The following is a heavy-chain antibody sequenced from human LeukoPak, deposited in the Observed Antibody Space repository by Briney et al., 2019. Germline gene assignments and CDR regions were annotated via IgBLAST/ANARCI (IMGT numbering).Heavy chain of an antibody. CDR2: INHSGST. Sequence: KPSETLSLTCAVYGGSFSGYYWSWIRQPPGKGLEWIGEINHSGSTNYNPSLKSRVTISVDTSKNQFSLKLGSVTAADTAVYYCARGPWGYYYYGMDVWGQGTTVTVSS. D-gene: IGHD3-16*01. CDR1: GGSFSGYY. CDR3: ARGPWGYYYYGMDV. V-gene: IGHV4-34*01. J-gene: IGHJ6*02.